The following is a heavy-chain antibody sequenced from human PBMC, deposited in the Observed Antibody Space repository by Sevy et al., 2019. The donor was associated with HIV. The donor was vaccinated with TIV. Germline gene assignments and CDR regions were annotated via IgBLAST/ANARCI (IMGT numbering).Heavy chain of an antibody. CDR1: GFKFNNYA. V-gene: IGHV3-23*01. CDR2: HSFSGSKT. D-gene: IGHD3-3*01. CDR3: AKTPFMDFWNDYYSFYFDF. Sequence: GGSLRLSCAAAGFKFNNYAMTWVRQAPGKGLEWVSDHSFSGSKTYYAESVKGRFSISRDPSKNTLYLQMNNVRVEDTAVYFCAKTPFMDFWNDYYSFYFDFWGQGTLVTVSS. J-gene: IGHJ4*02.